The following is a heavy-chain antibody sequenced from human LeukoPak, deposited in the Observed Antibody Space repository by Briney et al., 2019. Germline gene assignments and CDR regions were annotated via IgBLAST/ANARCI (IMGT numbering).Heavy chain of an antibody. J-gene: IGHJ4*02. CDR3: GSDSYAFTFSDY. CDR2: IYNTGAA. D-gene: IGHD3-16*01. Sequence: SQSLSLTCTVSGGSICGVAYYWSWIRQHPGKGLGRSGFIYNTGAAYNNPRLKSRLTISLKRSENQLSRKLTSVTAEDTAGNYWGSDSYAFTFSDYWGQGTLVTVSS. V-gene: IGHV4-31*03. CDR1: GGSICGVAYY.